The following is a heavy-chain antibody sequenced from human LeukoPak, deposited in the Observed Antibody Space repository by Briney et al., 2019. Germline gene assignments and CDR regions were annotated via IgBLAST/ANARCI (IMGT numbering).Heavy chain of an antibody. CDR2: IYTSGST. CDR1: GGSISSDSYY. Sequence: SETLSLTCTVSGGSISSDSYYWSWIRQPAGKGLEWIGHIYTSGSTNYNPSLKSRVTISVDTSKNQFSLKLSSVTAADTAVYYCAREPGTFDYPYMDVWGKGTTVTISS. J-gene: IGHJ6*03. V-gene: IGHV4-61*09. CDR3: AREPGTFDYPYMDV. D-gene: IGHD3-16*01.